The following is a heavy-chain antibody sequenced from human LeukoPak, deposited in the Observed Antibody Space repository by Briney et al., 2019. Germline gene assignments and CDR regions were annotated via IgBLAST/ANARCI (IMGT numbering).Heavy chain of an antibody. D-gene: IGHD6-13*01. CDR3: AKDPAPYSSSWYHFDY. J-gene: IGHJ4*02. CDR1: GFTFSSYA. Sequence: GGSLRLSCAASGFTFSSYAMSWVRQAPGKGLEWVSAISGSGGSTYYADSVKGRFTISRDNSKNTLYLQMNSLRAEDTAVYYCAKDPAPYSSSWYHFDYWGQGTLVTVSS. V-gene: IGHV3-23*01. CDR2: ISGSGGST.